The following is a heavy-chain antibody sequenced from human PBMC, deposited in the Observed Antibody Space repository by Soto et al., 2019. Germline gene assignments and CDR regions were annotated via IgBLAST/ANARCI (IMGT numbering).Heavy chain of an antibody. CDR3: ARAWAEPSGGEDGYYYYMDV. CDR1: GYTFTNYD. Sequence: QVQLVQSGAEAKEPGASVKLSCKASGYTFTNYDINWVRQATGQGLEWMGWMNPNSGNAGSAQKFQDRVTMTRSTSKNPIYLELSSLISGDTAFYYCARAWAEPSGGEDGYYYYMDVWGKGTTVTVSS. D-gene: IGHD4-17*01. J-gene: IGHJ6*03. V-gene: IGHV1-8*01. CDR2: MNPNSGNA.